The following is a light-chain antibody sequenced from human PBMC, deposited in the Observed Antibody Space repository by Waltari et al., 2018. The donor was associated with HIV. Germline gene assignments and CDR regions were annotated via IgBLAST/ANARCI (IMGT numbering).Light chain of an antibody. CDR3: MQTLQSVCT. CDR1: ESLLFSNGYYY. V-gene: IGKV2-28*01. J-gene: IGKJ3*01. CDR2: LGY. Sequence: IVMTQSPVSLPVTPGEPASISCRSSESLLFSNGYYYLNWYLQRPGQSPQLLIYLGYSRASGVPDRFSGSRAGTDCTLKIRRVEAEDVGIYYCMQTLQSVCTFGPGTRVEIK.